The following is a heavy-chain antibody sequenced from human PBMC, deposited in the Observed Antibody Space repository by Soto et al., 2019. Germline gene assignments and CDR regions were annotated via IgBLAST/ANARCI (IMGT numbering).Heavy chain of an antibody. Sequence: QVHLVQSGAEVKKPGASVKVSCKGSGYAFTTYGITWVRQAPGQGLEWMGWISAHNGNTNYAQKLQGRVTVTRDTSTSAACMELRSLRSDVTAVYYWARVRYGDYWGQGALVTVSA. CDR1: GYAFTTYG. J-gene: IGHJ4*02. CDR3: ARVRYGDY. V-gene: IGHV1-18*01. CDR2: ISAHNGNT. D-gene: IGHD1-1*01.